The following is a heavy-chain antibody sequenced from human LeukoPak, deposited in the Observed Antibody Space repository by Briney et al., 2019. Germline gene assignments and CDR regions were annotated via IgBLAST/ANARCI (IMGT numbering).Heavy chain of an antibody. D-gene: IGHD3-10*01. CDR2: ITSSSRYI. V-gene: IGHV3-21*01. J-gene: IGHJ4*02. Sequence: GGSLRLSCAASGFTFSSYSMNWVRQAPGKGLEWVSSITSSSRYIYYADSVKGRFTISRDNAKNSLYLQMNYLRAEDTAVYYCARATYYYGSGSYSPLDYWGQGTLVTVSS. CDR3: ARATYYYGSGSYSPLDY. CDR1: GFTFSSYS.